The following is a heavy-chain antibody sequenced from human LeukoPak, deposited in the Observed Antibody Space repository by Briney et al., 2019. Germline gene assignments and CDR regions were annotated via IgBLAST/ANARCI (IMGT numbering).Heavy chain of an antibody. CDR2: VSYDGSNK. V-gene: IGHV3-30*04. CDR1: GFTFSSYA. J-gene: IGHJ4*02. D-gene: IGHD3-10*01. CDR3: ARESFPAFDY. Sequence: GGSLRLSCAASGFTFSSYAMHWVRQAPGKGLEWVAVVSYDGSNKYYADSVKGRFTISRDNSKNTLYLQMNSLGAEDTAVYYCARESFPAFDYWGQGTLVTVSS.